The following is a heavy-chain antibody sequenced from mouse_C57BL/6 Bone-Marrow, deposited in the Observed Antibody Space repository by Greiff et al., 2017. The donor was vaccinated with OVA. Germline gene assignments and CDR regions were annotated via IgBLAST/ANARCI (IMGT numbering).Heavy chain of an antibody. Sequence: EVKLVESGEGLVKPGGSLKLSCAASGFTFSSYAMSWVRQTPEKRLEWVAYISSGGDYIYYADTVKGRFTISRDNARNTLYLQMSSLKSEDTAMYYCTRDPADGYYVRWYFDVWGTGTTVTVSS. D-gene: IGHD2-3*01. CDR1: GFTFSSYA. CDR2: ISSGGDYI. V-gene: IGHV5-9-1*02. CDR3: TRDPADGYYVRWYFDV. J-gene: IGHJ1*03.